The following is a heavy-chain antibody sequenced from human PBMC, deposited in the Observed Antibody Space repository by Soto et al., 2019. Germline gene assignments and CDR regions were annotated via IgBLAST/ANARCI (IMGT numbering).Heavy chain of an antibody. Sequence: QVQLVQSGAEVKKPGSSVKVPCKASGGTFSSYAISWVRQAPGQGLEWMGGIIPIFGTANYAQKFQGRVTITADESTSTAYMELSSLRSEDTAVYYCARDRRLITGTTDFDYWGQGTLVTVSS. V-gene: IGHV1-69*12. CDR1: GGTFSSYA. D-gene: IGHD1-7*01. CDR2: IIPIFGTA. CDR3: ARDRRLITGTTDFDY. J-gene: IGHJ4*02.